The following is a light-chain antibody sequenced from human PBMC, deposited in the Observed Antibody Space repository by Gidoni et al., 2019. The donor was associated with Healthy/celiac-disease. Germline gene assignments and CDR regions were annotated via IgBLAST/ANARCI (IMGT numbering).Light chain of an antibody. CDR2: AAS. CDR3: QQLNSYPGTA. J-gene: IGKJ2*01. CDR1: QGISSY. Sequence: DIQLTQSPSFLSASVGDRVTITYWASQGISSYLAWYQQKPGKAPKLLIYAASTLQSGVPSRFSGSGSGTEFTLTISSLQPEDFATYYCQQLNSYPGTAFGQGTKLEIK. V-gene: IGKV1-9*01.